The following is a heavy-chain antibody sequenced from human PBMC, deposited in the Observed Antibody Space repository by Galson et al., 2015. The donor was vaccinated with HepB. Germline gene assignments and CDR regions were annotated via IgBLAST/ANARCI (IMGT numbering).Heavy chain of an antibody. V-gene: IGHV3-33*01. CDR1: GFTFSSYG. Sequence: SLRLSCAASGFTFSSYGMHWVRQAPGKGLEWVAVIWYDGSNKYYADSVKGRFTISRDNSRNTLYLQMDSLRPEDTAVYYCARDHGYSGSGSFPQWGQGTLVTVSS. J-gene: IGHJ4*02. CDR2: IWYDGSNK. D-gene: IGHD3-10*01. CDR3: ARDHGYSGSGSFPQ.